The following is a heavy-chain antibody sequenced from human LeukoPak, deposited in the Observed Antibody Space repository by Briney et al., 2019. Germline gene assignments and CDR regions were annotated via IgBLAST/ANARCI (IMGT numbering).Heavy chain of an antibody. J-gene: IGHJ4*02. CDR3: ARRYSYGLDY. CDR1: GFTFSDYY. V-gene: IGHV3-11*01. CDR2: ISSSGSNI. D-gene: IGHD5-18*01. Sequence: GGSLRLSCAASGFTFSDYYMSWIRQAPGKGLEWVSYISSSGSNIYYADSVKGRFTISRDDAKNSLYLQMNSLRVEDTAFYYCARRYSYGLDYWGQGTLVTVSS.